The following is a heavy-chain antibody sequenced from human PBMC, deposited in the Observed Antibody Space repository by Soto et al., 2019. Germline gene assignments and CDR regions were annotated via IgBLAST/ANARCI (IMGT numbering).Heavy chain of an antibody. CDR1: GFTVSSNY. CDR2: FYTGGST. Sequence: GEALRLSCAVSGFTVSSNYMTWVRQAPGKGLEWVSVFYTGGSTYYADSVKGRFTISRDNSKNTVYLQMNNLRAEDTAVYYCARTRTTVTTYFDDWGQGTLVTVSS. CDR3: ARTRTTVTTYFDD. J-gene: IGHJ4*02. V-gene: IGHV3-66*01. D-gene: IGHD4-4*01.